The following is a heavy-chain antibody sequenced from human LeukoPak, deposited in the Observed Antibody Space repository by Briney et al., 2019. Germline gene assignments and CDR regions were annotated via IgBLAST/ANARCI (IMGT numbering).Heavy chain of an antibody. CDR2: IIPIFGTA. D-gene: IGHD1-14*01. J-gene: IGHJ5*02. Sequence: SVKVSCNASAATFSSYAISWVRQAPGQGLEWMGGIIPIFGTANYAQKFQGRVTITTDESTSTAYMELSSLRSEDTAVYYCARITVEPWNWFDPWGQGTLVTVSS. CDR3: ARITVEPWNWFDP. V-gene: IGHV1-69*05. CDR1: AATFSSYA.